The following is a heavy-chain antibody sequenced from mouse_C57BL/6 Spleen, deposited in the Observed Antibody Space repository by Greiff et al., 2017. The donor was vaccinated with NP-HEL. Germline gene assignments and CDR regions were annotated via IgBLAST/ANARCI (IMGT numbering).Heavy chain of an antibody. J-gene: IGHJ3*01. CDR1: GYTFTSYW. Sequence: QVQLQQPGAELVKPGASVKLSCKASGYTFTSYWMHWVKQRPGQGLEWIGMIHPNSGSTNYNEKFKSKATLTVDKSSSTAYMQLSSLTSEDSAVYYCARDSYDYRFAYWGQGTLVTVSA. D-gene: IGHD2-4*01. CDR2: IHPNSGST. V-gene: IGHV1-64*01. CDR3: ARDSYDYRFAY.